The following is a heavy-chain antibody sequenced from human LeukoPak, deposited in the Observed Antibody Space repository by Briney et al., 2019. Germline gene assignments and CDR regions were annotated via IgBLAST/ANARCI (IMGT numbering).Heavy chain of an antibody. CDR2: ISYDGSNK. CDR3: ARGRDYYDSSGYYPVNFDY. Sequence: GGSLRLSCAASGFTFSSYAMHWVRQAPGKGLEWVAVISYDGSNKYYADSVKSRFTISRDNSKNTLYLQMNSLRAEDTAVYYCARGRDYYDSSGYYPVNFDYWGQGTLVTVSS. V-gene: IGHV3-30*04. J-gene: IGHJ4*02. D-gene: IGHD3-22*01. CDR1: GFTFSSYA.